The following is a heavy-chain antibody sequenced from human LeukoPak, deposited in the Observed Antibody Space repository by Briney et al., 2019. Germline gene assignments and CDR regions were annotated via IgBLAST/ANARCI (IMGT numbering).Heavy chain of an antibody. V-gene: IGHV4-4*02. CDR2: IYHSGST. J-gene: IGHJ6*04. CDR1: GGSISSSNW. Sequence: SETLSLACAVSGGSISSSNWWSWVRQPPGKGLEWIGEIYHSGSTNYNPSLKSRVTISVDKSKNQFSLKLSSVTAADTAVYYCAREIKGNTMVRGAVYGMDVWGKGTTVTVSS. CDR3: AREIKGNTMVRGAVYGMDV. D-gene: IGHD3-10*01.